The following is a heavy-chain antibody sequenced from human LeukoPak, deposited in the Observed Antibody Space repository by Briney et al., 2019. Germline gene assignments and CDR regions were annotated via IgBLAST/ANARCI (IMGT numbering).Heavy chain of an antibody. D-gene: IGHD6-19*01. Sequence: SETLSLTCTVSGGSISSYYWSWIRQPPGKGLEWIGYIYYSGSTNYNPSLKSRVTISVDTSKNQFSLKLSSVTAADTAVYYCARDVSSGSTGDYWGQGTLVTVSS. J-gene: IGHJ4*02. CDR2: IYYSGST. CDR1: GGSISSYY. V-gene: IGHV4-59*01. CDR3: ARDVSSGSTGDY.